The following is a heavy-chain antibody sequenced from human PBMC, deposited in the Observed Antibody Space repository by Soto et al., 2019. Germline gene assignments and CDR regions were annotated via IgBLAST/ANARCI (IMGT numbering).Heavy chain of an antibody. CDR2: ISAYNGNT. CDR1: GYTFTSYG. J-gene: IGHJ5*02. V-gene: IGHV1-18*01. CDR3: AIPKSGSYSSPPNWFDP. Sequence: QVQLVQSGAEVKKPGASVKVSCKASGYTFTSYGISWVRQAPGQGLEGMGWISAYNGNTNYAQKLQGRVTMTTATSTSTAYMELRSLRSDDTAVYYCAIPKSGSYSSPPNWFDPWGQGTLVTVSS. D-gene: IGHD1-26*01.